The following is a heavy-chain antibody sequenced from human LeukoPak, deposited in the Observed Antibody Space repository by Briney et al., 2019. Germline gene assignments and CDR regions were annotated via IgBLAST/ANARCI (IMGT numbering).Heavy chain of an antibody. CDR2: IYYSGST. CDR3: ARGREADLGFDY. Sequence: SETLSLTCTVSGGSISSGSYYWGWIRQPPGKGLEWIGSIYYSGSTYYNPSLKSRVTISVDTSKNQFSLKLSSVTAADTAVYYCARGREADLGFDYWGQGTLVTVSS. J-gene: IGHJ4*02. D-gene: IGHD7-27*01. V-gene: IGHV4-39*07. CDR1: GGSISSGSYY.